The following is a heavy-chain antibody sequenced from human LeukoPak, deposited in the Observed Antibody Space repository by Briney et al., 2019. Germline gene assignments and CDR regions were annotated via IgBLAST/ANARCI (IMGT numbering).Heavy chain of an antibody. V-gene: IGHV4-59*01. CDR3: ARRNGPLDY. CDR2: IYYSGST. CDR1: GGSFSGYY. J-gene: IGHJ4*02. Sequence: PSETLSLTCAVYGGSFSGYYWSWIRQPPGKGLEWIGYIYYSGSTNYNPSLKSRVTISVDTSKNQFSLKLSSVTAADTAVYYCARRNGPLDYWGQGTLVTVSS.